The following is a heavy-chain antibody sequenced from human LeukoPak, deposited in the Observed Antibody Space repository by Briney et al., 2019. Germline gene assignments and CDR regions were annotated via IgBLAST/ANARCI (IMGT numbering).Heavy chain of an antibody. D-gene: IGHD2-2*02. CDR1: GGSISSSNW. Sequence: PSGTLSLTCAVSGGSISSSNWWSWVRQPPGKGLEWIGEINHSGSTNYNPSLKSRVTISVDTSKNQFSLKLSSVTAADTAVYYCARLGTGGYQLLYLSGDMTAFDPWGQGTLVTVSS. CDR2: INHSGST. J-gene: IGHJ5*02. V-gene: IGHV4-4*02. CDR3: ARLGTGGYQLLYLSGDMTAFDP.